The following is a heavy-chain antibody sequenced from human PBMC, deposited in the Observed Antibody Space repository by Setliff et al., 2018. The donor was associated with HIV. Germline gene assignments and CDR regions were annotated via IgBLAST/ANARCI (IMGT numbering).Heavy chain of an antibody. CDR3: AKDGISGGAYPPYYFDY. D-gene: IGHD2-15*01. CDR2: ISGSGGST. V-gene: IGHV3-23*01. J-gene: IGHJ4*01. CDR1: GFTFNTYA. Sequence: QPGGSLRLSCAASGFTFNTYAMSWVRQAPGKGLEWVSVISGSGGSTFYADSVKGWFTISRDNSKNTLYLLMNGLRVEDTAVYYCAKDGISGGAYPPYYFDYWGHGTLVTVSS.